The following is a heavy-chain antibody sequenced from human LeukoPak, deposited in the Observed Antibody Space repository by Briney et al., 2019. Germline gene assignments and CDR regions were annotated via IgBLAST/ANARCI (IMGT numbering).Heavy chain of an antibody. CDR3: ARVRSYYSAFDI. D-gene: IGHD1-26*01. Sequence: SQTLSLTCTVSGGSISSGSYYWSWIRRPAGKGLEWIGRIYTSGSTNYNPSLKSRVTISVDTSKNQFSLKLSSVTAADTAVYYCARVRSYYSAFDIWGQGTMVTVSS. J-gene: IGHJ3*02. CDR2: IYTSGST. CDR1: GGSISSGSYY. V-gene: IGHV4-61*02.